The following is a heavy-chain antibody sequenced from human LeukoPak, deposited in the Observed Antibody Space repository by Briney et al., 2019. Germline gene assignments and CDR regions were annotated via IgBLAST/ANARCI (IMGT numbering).Heavy chain of an antibody. CDR2: ISGSGGST. CDR3: ASIPGYSSSWTIDY. Sequence: PGGSLRLSCAASGFTFSSYAMSWVRQAPGKGLEWVSAISGSGGSTYYADSVKGRFTISRDNSKNTLYLQMNSLRAEDTAVCYCASIPGYSSSWTIDYWGQGTLVTVSS. D-gene: IGHD6-13*01. CDR1: GFTFSSYA. J-gene: IGHJ4*02. V-gene: IGHV3-23*01.